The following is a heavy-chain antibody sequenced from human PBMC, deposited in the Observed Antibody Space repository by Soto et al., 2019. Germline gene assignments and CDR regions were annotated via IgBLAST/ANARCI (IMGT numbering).Heavy chain of an antibody. V-gene: IGHV3-23*01. D-gene: IGHD2-15*01. CDR1: GFTFSSYA. CDR2: IGGSGDTA. Sequence: EVQLLESGGGLVQPGGSLRLSCAASGFTFSSYAMSWVRQAPGKGLEWVSGIGGSGDTAYYADSVKGRFIISRDDSEKTLALHMNSLRAEDTGVYYCARDPHHCPGGNCYRLFDYWGQGTLVTVSS. CDR3: ARDPHHCPGGNCYRLFDY. J-gene: IGHJ4*02.